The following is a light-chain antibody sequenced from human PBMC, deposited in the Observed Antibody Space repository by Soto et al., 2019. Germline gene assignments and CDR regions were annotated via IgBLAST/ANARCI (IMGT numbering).Light chain of an antibody. CDR2: GNS. CDR3: QSYDRSLSGRV. Sequence: QSVLTQPHSVSGAPGQRVTISCTGSSSNIGAGYDVPWYQQLPGTAPKLLIYGNSNRPSGVPDRFSGSKSGTSASLAITGLQAEDEGDYYCQSYDRSLSGRVFGGGTKLTVL. J-gene: IGLJ3*02. CDR1: SSNIGAGYD. V-gene: IGLV1-40*01.